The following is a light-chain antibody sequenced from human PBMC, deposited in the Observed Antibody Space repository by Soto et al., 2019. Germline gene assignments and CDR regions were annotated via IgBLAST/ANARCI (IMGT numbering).Light chain of an antibody. CDR3: QSFDSSLSALYV. V-gene: IGLV1-40*01. CDR2: SNN. Sequence: QSVLTQPPSVSGAPGQRVXISCIGANSDVHWYQHLPGTAPKLLIYSNNNRPSGVPDRFSGSKSGTSASLAITGLQAEDEADYYCQSFDSSLSALYVFGTGTKLTVL. CDR1: GANSD. J-gene: IGLJ1*01.